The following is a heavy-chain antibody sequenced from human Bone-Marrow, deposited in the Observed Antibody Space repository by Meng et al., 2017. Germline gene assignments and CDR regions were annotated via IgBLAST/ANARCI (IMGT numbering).Heavy chain of an antibody. CDR1: GYTFTGYY. J-gene: IGHJ3*02. Sequence: ASVNVSCKASGYTFTGYYMHWVRQAPGQGLEWMGWINPNSGGTNYAQKFQGRVTMTRDTSISTAYMELSRLRSDDTAVYYCARGRFDTYYYDSSGYWGAFDIWGQGTMVTVSS. CDR3: ARGRFDTYYYDSSGYWGAFDI. CDR2: INPNSGGT. V-gene: IGHV1-2*02. D-gene: IGHD3-22*01.